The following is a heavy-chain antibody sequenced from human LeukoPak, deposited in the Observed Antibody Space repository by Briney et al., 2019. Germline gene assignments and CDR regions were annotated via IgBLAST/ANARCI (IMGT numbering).Heavy chain of an antibody. CDR1: GFIFGDYA. V-gene: IGHV3-30*04. CDR2: IAFDDTDR. Sequence: PGGSLGLSCAASGFIFGDYAMHWVRQAPGKGLEWVAAIAFDDTDRYYIDSVKGRFTISRDDSRNTLYLHMTSLRAEDTAVYYCTNSDDYGDYWGQGTLVTVSS. J-gene: IGHJ4*02. CDR3: TNSDDYGDY.